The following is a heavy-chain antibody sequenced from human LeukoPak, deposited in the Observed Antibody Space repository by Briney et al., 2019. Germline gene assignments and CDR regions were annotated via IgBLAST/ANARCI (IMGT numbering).Heavy chain of an antibody. CDR1: GFTFSSYA. CDR3: VSPRGQWLINGSPYDAFDI. J-gene: IGHJ3*02. D-gene: IGHD6-19*01. V-gene: IGHV3-23*01. Sequence: PGGSLRLSCAASGFTFSSYAMSWVRQAPGKGLEWVSAISSSGGTKHYADSVKGRFTISRDNSKNMLDLQMDSLRAEDTAVYYCVSPRGQWLINGSPYDAFDIWGQGTKVTVSS. CDR2: ISSSGGTK.